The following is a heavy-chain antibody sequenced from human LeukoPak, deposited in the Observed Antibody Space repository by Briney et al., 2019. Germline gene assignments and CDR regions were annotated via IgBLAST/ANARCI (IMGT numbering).Heavy chain of an antibody. CDR2: ISAYNGNT. J-gene: IGHJ6*03. D-gene: IGHD3-10*01. CDR1: GYTFTSYG. CDR3: ARGYGVFYYYYYYMDV. Sequence: ASVKVSCKASGYTFTSYGIRWVRQAPGQGLEWMGWISAYNGNTNYAQKLQGRVTMTTDTSTSTAYMELSRLRSDDTAVYYCARGYGVFYYYYYYMDVWGKGTTVTVSS. V-gene: IGHV1-18*01.